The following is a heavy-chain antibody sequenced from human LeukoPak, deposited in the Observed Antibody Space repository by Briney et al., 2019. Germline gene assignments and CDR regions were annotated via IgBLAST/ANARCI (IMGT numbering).Heavy chain of an antibody. CDR2: ISGSGGST. J-gene: IGHJ4*02. Sequence: GSLRLPCAASGFTFSSYAMSWVRQAPGKGLEWVSAISGSGGSTYYADSVKGRFTISRDNSKNTLYLQMNSLRAEDTAVYYCAKRLYGSGSYYIDYWGQGTLVTVSS. V-gene: IGHV3-23*01. D-gene: IGHD3-10*01. CDR3: AKRLYGSGSYYIDY. CDR1: GFTFSSYA.